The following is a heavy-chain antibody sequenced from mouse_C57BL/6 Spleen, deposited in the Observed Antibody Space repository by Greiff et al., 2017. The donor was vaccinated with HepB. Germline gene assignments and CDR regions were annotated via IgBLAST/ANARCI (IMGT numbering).Heavy chain of an antibody. CDR3: ATYGSSLYWYFDV. J-gene: IGHJ1*03. D-gene: IGHD1-1*01. Sequence: QVQLQQSGPELVKPGASVKISCTASGYSFTSYYIHWVKQRPGQGLEWIGWIYPGSGNTKYNEKFKGKATLTADTSSSTAYMQLSSLTSEDSAVYYCATYGSSLYWYFDVWGTGTTVTVSS. CDR1: GYSFTSYY. V-gene: IGHV1-66*01. CDR2: IYPGSGNT.